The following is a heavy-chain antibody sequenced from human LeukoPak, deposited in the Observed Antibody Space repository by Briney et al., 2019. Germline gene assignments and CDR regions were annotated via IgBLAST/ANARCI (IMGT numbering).Heavy chain of an antibody. V-gene: IGHV3-21*01. CDR3: ARTYFGSGNTLVH. CDR2: ISSSSSFI. CDR1: GFTFSSYS. J-gene: IGHJ4*02. Sequence: GGSLRLSCAASGFTFSSYSMNWVRQAPGEGLEWVSSISSSSSFIYYADSLKGRFTISRDNAKNSLYLQMNSLRAEDTAVYYCARTYFGSGNTLVHWGQGTLVTVSS. D-gene: IGHD3-10*01.